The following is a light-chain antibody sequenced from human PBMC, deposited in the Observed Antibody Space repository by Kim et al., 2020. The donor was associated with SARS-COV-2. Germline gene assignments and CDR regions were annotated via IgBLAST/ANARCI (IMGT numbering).Light chain of an antibody. CDR1: QSVTSSY. Sequence: GTLSLSPGERATLSCRASQSVTSSYLAWYQEKPGQAPRLLIYGASTRATGVPDRFSGSGSGTDFTLTISRLEPEDFAVYYCQQEYTFGQGTKLEIK. J-gene: IGKJ2*01. V-gene: IGKV3-20*01. CDR2: GAS. CDR3: QQEYT.